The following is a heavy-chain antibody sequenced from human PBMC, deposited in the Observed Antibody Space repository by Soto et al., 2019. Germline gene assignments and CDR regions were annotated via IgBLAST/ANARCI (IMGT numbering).Heavy chain of an antibody. J-gene: IGHJ6*03. V-gene: IGHV3-33*01. D-gene: IGHD3-10*01. CDR2: IWYDGSNK. CDR1: GFTFSSYG. CDR3: ARDSNYYGSGSPSMVSYYYYYMDV. Sequence: GGSLRLSCAASGFTFSSYGMHWVRQAPGEGLEWVAVIWYDGSNKYYADSVKGRFTISRDNSKNTLYLQMNSLRAEDTAVYYCARDSNYYGSGSPSMVSYYYYYMDVWGKGTTVTVSS.